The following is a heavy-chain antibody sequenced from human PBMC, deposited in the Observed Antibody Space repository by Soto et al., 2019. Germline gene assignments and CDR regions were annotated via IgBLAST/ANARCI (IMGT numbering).Heavy chain of an antibody. D-gene: IGHD3-10*01. J-gene: IGHJ3*02. CDR2: SYYSGST. CDR3: AKDSGITAFDI. CDR1: GGYVSSSGYQ. Sequence: QVQLQESGPGLVKPSEILSLICTVSGGYVSSSGYQWNWIRQPPGKGLEWIGDSYYSGSTIYNPYLKSRVNKSVDMSKKRYYLKLSAVTAADAAVYFCAKDSGITAFDIWGHGTMVTVSS. V-gene: IGHV4-61*08.